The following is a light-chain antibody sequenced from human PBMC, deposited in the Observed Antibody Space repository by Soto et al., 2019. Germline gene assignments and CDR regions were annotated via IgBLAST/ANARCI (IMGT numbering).Light chain of an antibody. Sequence: DIQMTQSPSTLSASVGDRVTITCRAGQRIGRWLNWYQQKPGKAPKLLIYDASTLESGVPSRFSGSGFGTEFTLTISSLQPDDFATYYCQQYNSYTPTFGQGTKLEIK. CDR3: QQYNSYTPT. CDR2: DAS. CDR1: QRIGRW. J-gene: IGKJ1*01. V-gene: IGKV1-5*01.